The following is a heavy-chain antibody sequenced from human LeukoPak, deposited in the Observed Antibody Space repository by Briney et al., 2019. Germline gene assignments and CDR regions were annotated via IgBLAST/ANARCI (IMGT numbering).Heavy chain of an antibody. Sequence: PSETLSLTCTVSGGSISSYYWSWIRQPAGKGLEYIGRIHTSGSPNYNPSLKSRVTISVDTSRNQFSLKMTSVTAADTAVYYCARDLITPPYNWFDPWSQGTLVTVSS. CDR1: GGSISSYY. V-gene: IGHV4-4*07. CDR2: IHTSGSP. J-gene: IGHJ5*02. D-gene: IGHD3-16*01. CDR3: ARDLITPPYNWFDP.